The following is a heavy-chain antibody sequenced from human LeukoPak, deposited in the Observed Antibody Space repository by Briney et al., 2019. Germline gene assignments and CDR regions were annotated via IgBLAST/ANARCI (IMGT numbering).Heavy chain of an antibody. Sequence: MPSETLSLTCTVSGGSISSSSFYWGWIRQPPGKGLEWIGSIYYSGNTYYNPSLKSRVSISVDTSKNQFSLKLSSVTAADTAVYYCAGTRDGYNHYWGQGTLVTVSS. CDR3: AGTRDGYNHY. V-gene: IGHV4-39*01. CDR1: GGSISSSSFY. CDR2: IYYSGNT. D-gene: IGHD5-24*01. J-gene: IGHJ4*02.